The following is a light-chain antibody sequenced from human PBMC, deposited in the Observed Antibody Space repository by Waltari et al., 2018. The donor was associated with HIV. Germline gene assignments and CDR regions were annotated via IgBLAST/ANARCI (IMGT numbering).Light chain of an antibody. V-gene: IGLV4-69*01. CDR2: VNRYGSV. Sequence: QLVLTQSPSASASLGASVRLTCTLDSGHSLYAITWHQRQRGKGPRFLMKVNRYGSVIKGDGFPDRFSGSTSGAELYLIISSLQSGDEAEYYCQAWGTGMVFGGGTYLTVL. CDR3: QAWGTGMV. J-gene: IGLJ3*02. CDR1: SGHSLYA.